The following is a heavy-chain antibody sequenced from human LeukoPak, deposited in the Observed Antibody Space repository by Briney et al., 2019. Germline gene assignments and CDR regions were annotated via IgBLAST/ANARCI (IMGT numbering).Heavy chain of an antibody. V-gene: IGHV4-4*02. CDR1: GGSISSSNW. Sequence: SETLSLTCAVSGGSISSSNWWSWVRPPPGKGLEWIGEIYHSGSTNYNPSLKSRVTISVDKSKNQFSLKLSSVTAADTAVYYCARDSGSPYYFDYWGQGTLVTVSS. J-gene: IGHJ4*02. CDR2: IYHSGST. CDR3: ARDSGSPYYFDY. D-gene: IGHD3-10*01.